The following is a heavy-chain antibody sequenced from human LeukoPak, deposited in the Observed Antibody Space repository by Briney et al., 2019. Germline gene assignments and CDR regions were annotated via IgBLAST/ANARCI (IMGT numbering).Heavy chain of an antibody. CDR2: ISYDGSNK. CDR3: AKDRIFDY. V-gene: IGHV3-30-3*01. Sequence: TGRSLRLSCAASGFTFSSYAMHWVRQAPGKGLEWVAVISYDGSNKYYADSVKGRFTISRDNSKNTLYLQMNSLRAEDTAVYYCAKDRIFDYWGQGTLVTVSS. CDR1: GFTFSSYA. J-gene: IGHJ4*02.